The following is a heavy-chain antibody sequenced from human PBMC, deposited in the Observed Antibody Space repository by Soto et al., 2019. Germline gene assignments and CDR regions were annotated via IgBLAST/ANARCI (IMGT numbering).Heavy chain of an antibody. J-gene: IGHJ2*01. CDR1: GFTFSSYS. V-gene: IGHV3-74*01. D-gene: IGHD2-15*01. Sequence: GGSLRLSCAASGFTFSSYSMNWVRQAPGKGLMWVSCINSNGSSTNYADSVKGRFTISRDNAKNTLYLQMNSLRADDTATYYCARTPFDLWGRGTLVTVSS. CDR2: INSNGSST. CDR3: ARTPFDL.